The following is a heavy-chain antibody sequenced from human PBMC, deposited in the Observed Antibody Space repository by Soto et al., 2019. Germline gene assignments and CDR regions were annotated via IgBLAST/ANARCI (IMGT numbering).Heavy chain of an antibody. CDR3: AKDRGILVLGVVIPNYFDY. V-gene: IGHV3-23*01. CDR2: ISGSGGNT. CDR1: GFTFSSYA. J-gene: IGHJ4*02. D-gene: IGHD3-3*01. Sequence: TGGSLRLSCAASGFTFSSYAVTWVRQAPRKGLEWVSTISGSGGNTSYADSVKGRFTISRDNSKNTLYLQMNSLRAEDTAVYYCAKDRGILVLGVVIPNYFDYWGQGTLVTVSS.